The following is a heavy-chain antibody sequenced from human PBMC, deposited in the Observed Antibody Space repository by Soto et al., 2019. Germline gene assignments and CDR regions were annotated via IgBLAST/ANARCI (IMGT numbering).Heavy chain of an antibody. Sequence: SETLSLTCSVYGGSFSGYYWSWIRQPPGKGLEWIGEINHSGSTNYNPSLKSRVTTSVDTSKNQFSLKLSSVTAADTAVYYCARGKDDYVWGSYRHHYFFDYWGPGTLVTVSS. D-gene: IGHD3-16*02. CDR1: GGSFSGYY. CDR3: ARGKDDYVWGSYRHHYFFDY. V-gene: IGHV4-34*01. CDR2: INHSGST. J-gene: IGHJ4*02.